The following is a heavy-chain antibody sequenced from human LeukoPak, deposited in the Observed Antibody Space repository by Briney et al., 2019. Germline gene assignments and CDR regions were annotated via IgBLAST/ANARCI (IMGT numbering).Heavy chain of an antibody. V-gene: IGHV3-23*01. Sequence: GESLKISCAASGFTFSSYAMSWVRQAPGKRLEWVSAISGSGGSTYYADSVKGRFTISRDNSKNTLYLQMNSLRAEDTAVYYCAKDPNPYYYYYYMDVWGKGTTVTVSS. CDR1: GFTFSSYA. D-gene: IGHD1-14*01. CDR2: ISGSGGST. CDR3: AKDPNPYYYYYYMDV. J-gene: IGHJ6*03.